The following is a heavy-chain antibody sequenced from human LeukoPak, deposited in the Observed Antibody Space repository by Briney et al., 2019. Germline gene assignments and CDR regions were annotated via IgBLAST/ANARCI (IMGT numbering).Heavy chain of an antibody. V-gene: IGHV4-30-2*01. J-gene: IGHJ5*02. CDR3: ARGDGSGSGRWFDP. CDR2: IYHTGST. Sequence: SSQTLSLTCTVSGASISSGTYSWSWIRQPPGGGLEWIGYIYHTGSTYYNPSLKGRVTISVDRSKNQFSLNLNFVTAADTALYYCARGDGSGSGRWFDPWGQGTLITVSS. D-gene: IGHD3-10*01. CDR1: GASISSGTYS.